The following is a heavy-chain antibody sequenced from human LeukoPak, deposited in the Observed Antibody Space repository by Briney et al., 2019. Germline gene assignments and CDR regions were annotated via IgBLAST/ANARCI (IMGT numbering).Heavy chain of an antibody. D-gene: IGHD3-9*01. CDR3: AKGGGLYDILTSYYYYGMDV. CDR1: GFTFSSYA. Sequence: PGGSLRLSCVASGFTFSSYAMTWVRQAPGKGLEWVSGISGSGGDTYNADSVKGRFTISRDNSKNTLYLQMNSLRAEDTAVYYCAKGGGLYDILTSYYYYGMDVWGQGTTVTVSS. J-gene: IGHJ6*02. V-gene: IGHV3-23*01. CDR2: ISGSGGDT.